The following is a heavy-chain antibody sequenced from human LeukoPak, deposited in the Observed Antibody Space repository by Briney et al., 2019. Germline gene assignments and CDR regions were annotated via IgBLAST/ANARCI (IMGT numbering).Heavy chain of an antibody. V-gene: IGHV3-23*01. CDR3: AKVSRFAVVPAAMLDY. J-gene: IGHJ4*02. Sequence: GGSLRLSCAASGFTFRSYAISWVRQAPGKGLEWVSAISGSGDITYYADSVKGRFTMSRDNFKNTLYLQMNSLRAEDTAVYYCAKVSRFAVVPAAMLDYWGQGIQVTVSS. CDR1: GFTFRSYA. CDR2: ISGSGDIT. D-gene: IGHD2-2*01.